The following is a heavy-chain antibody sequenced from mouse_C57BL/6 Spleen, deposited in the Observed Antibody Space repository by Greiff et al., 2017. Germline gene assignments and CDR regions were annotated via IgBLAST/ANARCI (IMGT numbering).Heavy chain of an antibody. V-gene: IGHV3-6*01. Sequence: EVKLQESGPGLVKPSQSLSLTCSVTGYSITSGYYWNWIRQFPGNKLEWMGYISYDGSHNYNPSLKNRISITRDTSKNQFFLKFNSVTTEDTATYYCARMGYYYGSSYGGYFDVWGTGTTVTVSS. CDR3: ARMGYYYGSSYGGYFDV. D-gene: IGHD1-1*01. CDR2: ISYDGSH. CDR1: GYSITSGYY. J-gene: IGHJ1*03.